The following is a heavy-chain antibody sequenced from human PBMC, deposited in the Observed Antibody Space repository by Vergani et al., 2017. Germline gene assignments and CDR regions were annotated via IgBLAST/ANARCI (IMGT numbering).Heavy chain of an antibody. Sequence: QVQLQQWGAGLLKPSETLSLTCAVYGGSFSGYYWSWIRQPPGKGLEWIGEINHSGSTNYNPSLKSRVTISVDTSKNQFSLKLSSVTAADTAVYYCAREQWVVSYWYFDLWGRGTLVTVSS. J-gene: IGHJ2*01. CDR2: INHSGST. CDR3: AREQWVVSYWYFDL. CDR1: GGSFSGYY. V-gene: IGHV4-34*01. D-gene: IGHD6-19*01.